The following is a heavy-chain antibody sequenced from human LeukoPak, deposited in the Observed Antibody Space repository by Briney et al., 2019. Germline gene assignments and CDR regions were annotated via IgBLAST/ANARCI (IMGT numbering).Heavy chain of an antibody. J-gene: IGHJ4*02. CDR1: GVTVRTYA. CDR3: AKAGWSAYYRGIDY. V-gene: IGHV3-23*01. Sequence: LSGGSLRLSCGASGVTVRTYAMTWVRQAPGEGLEYVSSISSNGGITWYAASVKGRFTISRDNSKNTVYLQMNSLRTEDTAVYYCAKAGWSAYYRGIDYWGQGTLVTVSS. CDR2: ISSNGGIT. D-gene: IGHD3-3*01.